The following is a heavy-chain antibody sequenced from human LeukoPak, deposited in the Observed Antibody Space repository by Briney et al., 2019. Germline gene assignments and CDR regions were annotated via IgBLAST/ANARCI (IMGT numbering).Heavy chain of an antibody. CDR2: ISAYNGNT. D-gene: IGHD2-15*01. V-gene: IGHV1-18*01. CDR1: GYTFTSYG. Sequence: ASVKVSCKASGYTFTSYGISWVRQAPGQGLEWMGWISAYNGNTNYAQKLQGRVTMTTDTSTSTAYMELRSLRSDDTAVYYCASPKCSGGSCYWSFFYWGQGTLVTVSS. J-gene: IGHJ4*02. CDR3: ASPKCSGGSCYWSFFY.